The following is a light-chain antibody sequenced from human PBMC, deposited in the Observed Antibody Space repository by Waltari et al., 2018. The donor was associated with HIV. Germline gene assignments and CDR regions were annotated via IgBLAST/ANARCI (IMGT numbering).Light chain of an antibody. CDR3: QQSYSTPIT. V-gene: IGKV1-39*01. Sequence: DIQMTQSPSSLSASVGDTVTITCRASQSISSYLHWFQQKAGKAPKLLIYAATSLQSGVPLRFSGSESGTDFTLTITSLQPEDFATYYCQQSYSTPITFGQGTRLEMK. CDR1: QSISSY. CDR2: AAT. J-gene: IGKJ5*01.